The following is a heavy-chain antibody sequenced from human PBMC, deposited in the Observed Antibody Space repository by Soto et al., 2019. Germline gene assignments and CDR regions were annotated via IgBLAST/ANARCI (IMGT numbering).Heavy chain of an antibody. CDR3: ARDGVATELNY. D-gene: IGHD5-12*01. CDR2: ISYDGSNK. CDR1: GFTFSSYA. Sequence: QVQLVESGGGVVQPGRSLRLSCAASGFTFSSYAMHWVRQAPAKGLEWVAVISYDGSNKYYADSVKGRFTISRDNSKNTLYLQMNSLRAEDTAVYYCARDGVATELNYWGQGTLVTVSS. J-gene: IGHJ4*02. V-gene: IGHV3-30-3*01.